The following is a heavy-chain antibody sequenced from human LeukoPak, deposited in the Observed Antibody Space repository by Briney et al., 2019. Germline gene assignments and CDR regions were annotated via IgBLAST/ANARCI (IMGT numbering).Heavy chain of an antibody. D-gene: IGHD5-18*01. CDR1: GGSFRSGGYS. Sequence: SETLSLTCAVSGGSFRSGGYSWSWICQPPGKGRVGIGYIHHSGSTYYNPSLKSRVTISVDRSKNQCSVKLSSVTAADTAVYYCARVGAAMDNFDYWGQGTLVTVS. V-gene: IGHV4-30-2*01. J-gene: IGHJ4*02. CDR3: ARVGAAMDNFDY. CDR2: IHHSGST.